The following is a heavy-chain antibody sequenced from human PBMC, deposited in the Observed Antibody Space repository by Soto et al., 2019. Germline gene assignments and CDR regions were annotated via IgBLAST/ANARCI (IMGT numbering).Heavy chain of an antibody. CDR3: ARVWGSGYDDAFDI. CDR1: GGSISSGGYY. V-gene: IGHV4-31*03. CDR2: IYYSGST. Sequence: SETLSLTCTVSGGSISSGGYYWSWIRQHPGKGLEWIGYIYYSGSTYYNPSLKSRVTISVDTSKNQFSLKLSSVTAADTAMYYCARVWGSGYDDAFDIWGQGTMVTVSS. J-gene: IGHJ3*02. D-gene: IGHD5-12*01.